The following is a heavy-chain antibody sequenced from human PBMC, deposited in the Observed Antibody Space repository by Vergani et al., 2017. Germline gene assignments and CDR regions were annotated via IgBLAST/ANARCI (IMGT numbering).Heavy chain of an antibody. D-gene: IGHD6-19*01. CDR1: GGSFSGYY. CDR2: INHSGST. Sequence: QVQLQESGPGLVKPSETLSLTCTVYGGSFSGYYWSWIRQPPGKGLEWIGEINHSGSTNYNPSLKSRVTISVDTSKNQFSLKLSSVTAADTAVYYCARERLGSGWYTYGFDPWGQGTLVTVSS. CDR3: ARERLGSGWYTYGFDP. J-gene: IGHJ5*02. V-gene: IGHV4-34*01.